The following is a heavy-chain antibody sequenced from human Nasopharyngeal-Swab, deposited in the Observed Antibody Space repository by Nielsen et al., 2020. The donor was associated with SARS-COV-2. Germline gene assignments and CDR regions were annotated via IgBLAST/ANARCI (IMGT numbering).Heavy chain of an antibody. J-gene: IGHJ5*02. CDR2: ISSSSSTI. D-gene: IGHD3-9*01. V-gene: IGHV3-48*02. CDR3: ARDGLTYYDILTGYSWFDP. Sequence: GRPPRLSCAASGLTFSSYSMNWVRQAPGKGLEWVSYISSSSSTIYYADSVKGRFTISRDNAKNSLYLQMNSLRDEDTAVYYCARDGLTYYDILTGYSWFDPWGQGTLVTVSS. CDR1: GLTFSSYS.